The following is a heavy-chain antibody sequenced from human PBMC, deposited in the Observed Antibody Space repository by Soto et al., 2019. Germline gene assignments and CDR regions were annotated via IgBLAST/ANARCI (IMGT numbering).Heavy chain of an antibody. Sequence: SVKVSCKASGGTFSSYAISWVRQAPGQGLEWMGGVIPIFGTANYAQKFQGRVTITADKSTSTAYMELSSLRSEDTAVYYCARTPDKDMAKSFVYYYGMDVWGQGTTVTVSS. CDR2: VIPIFGTA. CDR3: ARTPDKDMAKSFVYYYGMDV. D-gene: IGHD5-18*01. V-gene: IGHV1-69*06. CDR1: GGTFSSYA. J-gene: IGHJ6*02.